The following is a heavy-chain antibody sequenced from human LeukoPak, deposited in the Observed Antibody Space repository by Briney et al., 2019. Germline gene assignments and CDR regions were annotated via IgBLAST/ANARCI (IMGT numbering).Heavy chain of an antibody. J-gene: IGHJ4*02. CDR3: ARGRVLAD. CDR2: IKEDGSEK. V-gene: IGHV3-7*01. D-gene: IGHD3-3*02. CDR1: GFTFSDSW. Sequence: PGGSLRLSCAASGFTFSDSWMSWVRQAPGKGLECVANIKEDGSEKYYVDSVKGRFTISRDNAKNSLYLQMNSLRAEDTAVYYCARGRVLADWGQGTLVTVSS.